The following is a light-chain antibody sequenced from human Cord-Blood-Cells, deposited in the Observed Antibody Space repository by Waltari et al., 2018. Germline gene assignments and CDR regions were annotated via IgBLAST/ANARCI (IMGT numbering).Light chain of an antibody. V-gene: IGKV3-20*01. J-gene: IGKJ1*01. CDR1: QSVSSSY. CDR2: GAS. CDR3: QQYGSSPPTWT. Sequence: EIVLTQSPGTLSLSPGERATLSCRASQSVSSSYLAWYQQKPGQAPRLLIYGASSRATGIPDRFSGSGAGTDVTLTISRLEPEDFAVYYWQQYGSSPPTWTFGQGTKVEIK.